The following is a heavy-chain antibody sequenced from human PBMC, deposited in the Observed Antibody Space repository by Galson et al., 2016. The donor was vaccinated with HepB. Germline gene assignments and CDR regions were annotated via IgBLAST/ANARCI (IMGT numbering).Heavy chain of an antibody. J-gene: IGHJ2*01. D-gene: IGHD1-26*01. Sequence: SLRLSCAASGFNFINYAMSWVRQAPGKGLEWVSPISGSGGSRFYADSVKGRFTISRDNSKNTLYLEMNSLRVEDTAVYYCATTSKWGRWYFDVWGRGTLVTVSS. CDR1: GFNFINYA. CDR3: ATTSKWGRWYFDV. CDR2: ISGSGGSR. V-gene: IGHV3-23*01.